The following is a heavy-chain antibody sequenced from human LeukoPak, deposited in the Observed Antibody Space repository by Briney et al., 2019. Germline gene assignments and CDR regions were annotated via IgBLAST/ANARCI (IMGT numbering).Heavy chain of an antibody. Sequence: PGGSLRLSCAASGFTFSSYAMSWVRQAPGKGLEWVSAISGIGGSTYYADSVKGRFTISTDNSKNTLYLQMNSLRAENTVVYYCAKDTSGIAAAGTEFDYWGQGTLVTVSS. V-gene: IGHV3-23*01. J-gene: IGHJ4*02. D-gene: IGHD6-13*01. CDR1: GFTFSSYA. CDR2: ISGIGGST. CDR3: AKDTSGIAAAGTEFDY.